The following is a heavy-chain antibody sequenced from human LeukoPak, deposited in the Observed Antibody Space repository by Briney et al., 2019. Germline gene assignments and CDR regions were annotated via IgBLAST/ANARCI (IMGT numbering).Heavy chain of an antibody. J-gene: IGHJ4*02. V-gene: IGHV3-23*01. D-gene: IGHD2-21*01. Sequence: GGSLRLSCAASGFNFNTYAMSWVRQASGKGLEWVSVLSGSGATTYYADSVKGRFTISRDNSKNTLYLQMNSLRAEDTAVYYCAKTTVVMITPSFFYFDYWGQGTLVTVAS. CDR1: GFNFNTYA. CDR2: LSGSGATT. CDR3: AKTTVVMITPSFFYFDY.